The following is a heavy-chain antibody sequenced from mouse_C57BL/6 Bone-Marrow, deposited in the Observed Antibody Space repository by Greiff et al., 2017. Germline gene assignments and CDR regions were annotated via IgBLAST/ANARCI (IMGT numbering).Heavy chain of an antibody. V-gene: IGHV1-52*01. Sequence: QVQLQQPGAELVRPGSSVKLSCKASGYTFTSYWMHWVKQRPIQGLEWIGNIDPSDSETHYNQKFKDKATLTVAKSSSTAYMQLSILTSEDSAVYDWARERGFLFDYWGQGTTLTVSS. CDR2: IDPSDSET. CDR3: ARERGFLFDY. J-gene: IGHJ2*01. CDR1: GYTFTSYW.